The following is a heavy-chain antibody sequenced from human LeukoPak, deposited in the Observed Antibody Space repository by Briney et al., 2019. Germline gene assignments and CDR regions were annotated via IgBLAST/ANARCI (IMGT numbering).Heavy chain of an antibody. CDR2: IYTSGST. D-gene: IGHD2-21*02. Sequence: PSETLSLTCTVSGGSISRSSYYWSWIRQPAGKGLEWIGRIYTSGSTNYNPSLKSRVTMSVDTSKNQFSLKLSSVTAADTAVYYCARADCGGDCYATWGQGTLVTVSS. CDR1: GGSISRSSYY. J-gene: IGHJ5*02. V-gene: IGHV4-61*02. CDR3: ARADCGGDCYAT.